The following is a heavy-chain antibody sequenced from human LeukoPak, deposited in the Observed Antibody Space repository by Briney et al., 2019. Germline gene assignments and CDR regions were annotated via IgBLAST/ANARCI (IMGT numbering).Heavy chain of an antibody. D-gene: IGHD1-26*01. Sequence: GGSLRLSCAASGFTFSNAWMSWVRQTPGKGLEWVGRIKRKIDGETTDYAAPVKGRFTISRDDSKNILYLEMNSLKTEDTGMYYCTRDEWGGCVNWGQGTLVTVSS. CDR2: IKRKIDGETT. CDR3: TRDEWGGCVN. CDR1: GFTFSNAW. V-gene: IGHV3-15*01. J-gene: IGHJ4*02.